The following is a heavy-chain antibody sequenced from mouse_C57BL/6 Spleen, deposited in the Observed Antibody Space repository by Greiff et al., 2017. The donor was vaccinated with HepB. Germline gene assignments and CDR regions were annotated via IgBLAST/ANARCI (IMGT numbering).Heavy chain of an antibody. Sequence: VQLQQSGPELVKPGASVKISCKASGYAFSSSWMNWVKQRPGKGLEWIGRIYPGDGDTNYNGKFKGKATLTADKSSSTAYMQLSSLTSEDSAVYFCARKTGTWNYFDYWGQGTTLTVSS. V-gene: IGHV1-82*01. CDR3: ARKTGTWNYFDY. D-gene: IGHD4-1*01. CDR1: GYAFSSSW. CDR2: IYPGDGDT. J-gene: IGHJ2*01.